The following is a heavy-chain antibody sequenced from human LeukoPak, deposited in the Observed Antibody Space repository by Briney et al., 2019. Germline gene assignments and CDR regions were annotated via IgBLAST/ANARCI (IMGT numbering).Heavy chain of an antibody. Sequence: GGSLRLSCAVFGLTYSDAWMRWVRQGPGKGLEWGGRIKSKGGGGTTDYAAPVKGRFTISRDDSKNTLYLQMNSLEREDTAVYYCAHVRTMTGLVLGSWGQGTLVTVSS. V-gene: IGHV3-15*01. D-gene: IGHD3-22*01. CDR3: AHVRTMTGLVLGS. J-gene: IGHJ5*02. CDR2: IKSKGGGGTT. CDR1: GLTYSDAW.